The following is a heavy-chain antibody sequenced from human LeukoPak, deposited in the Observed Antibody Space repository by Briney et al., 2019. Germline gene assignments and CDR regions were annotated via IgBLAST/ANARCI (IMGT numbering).Heavy chain of an antibody. D-gene: IGHD2-2*01. CDR3: ASGLIPAPYYYYGMDV. J-gene: IGHJ6*02. V-gene: IGHV3-53*01. Sequence: GGSLRLSCAASRFTVSSNYMSWVRQAPGKGLEWVSVIYSGGSTYYADSVKGRFTISRDNSKNTLYLQMNSLRAEDTAVYYCASGLIPAPYYYYGMDVWGQGTTVTVSS. CDR1: RFTVSSNY. CDR2: IYSGGST.